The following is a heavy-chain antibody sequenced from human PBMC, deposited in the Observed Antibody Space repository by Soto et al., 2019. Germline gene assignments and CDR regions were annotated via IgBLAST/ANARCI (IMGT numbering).Heavy chain of an antibody. V-gene: IGHV4-30-2*01. CDR1: GASLGGAGYS. CDR2: MYHSVTF. CDR3: ARAKFSSGAGNYNHLMFDA. Sequence: PSETLSLTLALTGASLGGAGYSWSRTRQPPGGGLEWIGCMYHSVTFLKSPSLQTRPTVSLDMSKNQFALTLNSMTAADTAVYYCARAKFSSGAGNYNHLMFDAWGQGIQVAVYS. D-gene: IGHD2-8*02. J-gene: IGHJ5*02.